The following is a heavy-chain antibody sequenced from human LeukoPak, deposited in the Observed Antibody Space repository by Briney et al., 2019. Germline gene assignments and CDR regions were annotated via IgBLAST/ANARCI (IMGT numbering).Heavy chain of an antibody. Sequence: GGSLRLSCAASGFTFSSYSMNWVRQAPGKGLEWVSSISSSSSYIYYADSVKGRFTISRDNAKNSLYPQMNSLRAEDTAVYYCARSSDYDSSGYYYPWGQGTLVTVSS. D-gene: IGHD3-22*01. J-gene: IGHJ5*02. CDR1: GFTFSSYS. CDR2: ISSSSSYI. CDR3: ARSSDYDSSGYYYP. V-gene: IGHV3-21*01.